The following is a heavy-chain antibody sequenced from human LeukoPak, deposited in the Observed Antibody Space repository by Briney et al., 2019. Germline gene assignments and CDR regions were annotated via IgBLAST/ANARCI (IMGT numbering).Heavy chain of an antibody. CDR1: GFTFSNYA. CDR3: AKDVRCSSNWYEIDY. D-gene: IGHD6-13*01. Sequence: PGGSLRLSCAASGFTFSNYAMSWVRQAPGKGLEWVSLISGNGGTTYYADSVKGRFTISRDNSKNTLYLHMNSLRAEDTAVYYCAKDVRCSSNWYEIDYWGQGTLVTVSS. J-gene: IGHJ4*02. CDR2: ISGNGGTT. V-gene: IGHV3-23*01.